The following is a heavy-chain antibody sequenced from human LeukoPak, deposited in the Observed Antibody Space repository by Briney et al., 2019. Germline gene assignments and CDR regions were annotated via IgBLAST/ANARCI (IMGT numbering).Heavy chain of an antibody. CDR3: ARVILLEWDNWFDP. Sequence: SETLSLTCTVSGDSLSGYYWSWIRQPPGKGLEWIGYIYYSGSTNYNPSLKRRVTISVDTSKNQFSLKLSSVTAADTAVYYCARVILLEWDNWFDPWGQGTLVTVSS. J-gene: IGHJ5*02. CDR2: IYYSGST. V-gene: IGHV4-59*01. CDR1: GDSLSGYY. D-gene: IGHD3-3*01.